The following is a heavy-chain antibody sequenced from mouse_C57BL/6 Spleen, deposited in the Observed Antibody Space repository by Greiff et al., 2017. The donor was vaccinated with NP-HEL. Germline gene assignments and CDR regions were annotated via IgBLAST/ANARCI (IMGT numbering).Heavy chain of an antibody. J-gene: IGHJ2*01. CDR1: GYTFTSYW. CDR3: ARSPGSRLYFDY. D-gene: IGHD1-1*01. Sequence: QVQLQQPGAELVMPGASVKLSCKASGYTFTSYWMHWVKQRPGQGLEWIGEIDPSDSYTNYNQKFKGKSTLTVDKSSSTAYMQLSSLTSEDSAVYYCARSPGSRLYFDYWGQGTTLTVSS. CDR2: IDPSDSYT. V-gene: IGHV1-69*01.